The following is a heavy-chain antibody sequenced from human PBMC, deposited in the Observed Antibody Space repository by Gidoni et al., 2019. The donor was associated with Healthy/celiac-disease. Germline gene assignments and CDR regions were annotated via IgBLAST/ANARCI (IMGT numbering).Heavy chain of an antibody. CDR2: ISSSSSYI. CDR1: GFPFSSYS. Sequence: EVQLVESGGGLVKPGGSMRLSCAASGFPFSSYSMNWVRPAPGKGLEWVSSISSSSSYIYYADSVKGRFTISRDNAKNSLYLQMNSLIAEDTAVYYCARVRSGIAARYYYGMDVWGQGTTVTVSS. D-gene: IGHD6-6*01. CDR3: ARVRSGIAARYYYGMDV. V-gene: IGHV3-21*01. J-gene: IGHJ6*02.